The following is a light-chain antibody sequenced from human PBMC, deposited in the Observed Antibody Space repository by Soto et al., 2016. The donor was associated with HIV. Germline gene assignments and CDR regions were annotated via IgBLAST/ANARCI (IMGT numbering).Light chain of an antibody. V-gene: IGKV1-33*01. CDR2: DTS. Sequence: DIQMTQSPSSLSASVGDRVTITCQASQDISNYLNWYQQKPGKAPKLLIYDTSNLETGVPSRFSGSGSGTEFTLTISSLQPEDFATYYCQQYNSYPITFGQGTRLEIK. CDR1: QDISNY. J-gene: IGKJ5*01. CDR3: QQYNSYPIT.